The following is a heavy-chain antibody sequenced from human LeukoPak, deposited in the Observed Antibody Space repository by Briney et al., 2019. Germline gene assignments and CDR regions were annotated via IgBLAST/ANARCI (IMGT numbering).Heavy chain of an antibody. V-gene: IGHV4-61*02. CDR2: IYTSGST. J-gene: IGHJ6*03. CDR3: ARVGYCSSNSCYLPKYYYYMDV. CDR1: GGSISSGSYY. D-gene: IGHD2-2*01. Sequence: SQTLSLTCTVSGGSISSGSYYWSWIRQPAGKGREWIGRIYTSGSTNYNPSLKSRVTISVDTSKNQFSLKLSSVTAADTAVYYCARVGYCSSNSCYLPKYYYYMDVWGKGTTVTVSS.